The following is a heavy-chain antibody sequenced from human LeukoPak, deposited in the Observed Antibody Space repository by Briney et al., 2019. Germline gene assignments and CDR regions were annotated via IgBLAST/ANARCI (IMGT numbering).Heavy chain of an antibody. Sequence: KPSETLSLTCAVYGGSFSGYYWSWIRQPPGKGLEWIGEINHSGSTNYNPSLKSRVTISVDTSKNQFSLKLSSVTAADTAVYYCAKAGRDGYNLDYWGQGTLVTVSS. J-gene: IGHJ4*02. CDR3: AKAGRDGYNLDY. V-gene: IGHV4-34*01. CDR1: GGSFSGYY. D-gene: IGHD5-24*01. CDR2: INHSGST.